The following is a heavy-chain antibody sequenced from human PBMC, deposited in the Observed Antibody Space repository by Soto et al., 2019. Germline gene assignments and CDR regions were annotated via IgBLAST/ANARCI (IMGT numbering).Heavy chain of an antibody. Sequence: SQTLSLPCTVSGGSISSYYWSWIRQPPGKGLEWIGYIYYSGSTNYNPSLKSRVTISVDTSKNQFSLKLSSVTAADTAVYYCARSRSYYYYYYMDVWGKGTTVTVSS. CDR1: GGSISSYY. V-gene: IGHV4-59*01. CDR2: IYYSGST. J-gene: IGHJ6*03. CDR3: ARSRSYYYYYYMDV.